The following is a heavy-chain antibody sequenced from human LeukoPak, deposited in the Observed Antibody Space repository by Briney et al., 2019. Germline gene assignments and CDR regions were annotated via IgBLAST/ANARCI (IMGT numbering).Heavy chain of an antibody. J-gene: IGHJ4*02. Sequence: GGSLRLSCAPSGFPFSSYSMNWVRHAPGRGRERVSYISSNRSTIYYADSVKGRFTISRDNAKNSLYLQMYSQRADDTAVYYCARDPEDDYGDSHDDSWGQGTLVTVSS. V-gene: IGHV3-48*01. CDR2: ISSNRSTI. CDR1: GFPFSSYS. D-gene: IGHD4-17*01. CDR3: ARDPEDDYGDSHDDS.